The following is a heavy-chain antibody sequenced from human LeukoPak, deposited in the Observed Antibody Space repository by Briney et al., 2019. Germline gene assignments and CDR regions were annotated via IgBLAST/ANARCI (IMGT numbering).Heavy chain of an antibody. D-gene: IGHD3-22*01. CDR2: VYYSGST. CDR1: GGSVSSGSYY. J-gene: IGHJ3*01. Sequence: SETLSLTCTVSGGSVSSGSYYWSWIRQPSGKGLEWIGYVYYSGSTNYNPSLKSRVTISLDASKNQFSLKLSSVTAADTAVYYCARDNYYEGAFDVWGQGTMVTVSS. V-gene: IGHV4-61*01. CDR3: ARDNYYEGAFDV.